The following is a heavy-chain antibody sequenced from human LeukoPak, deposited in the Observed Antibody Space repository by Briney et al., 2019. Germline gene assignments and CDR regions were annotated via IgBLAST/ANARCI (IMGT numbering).Heavy chain of an antibody. CDR2: SYPGNSDT. V-gene: IGHV5-51*01. J-gene: IGHJ4*02. Sequence: KPGESLKISCEGSGYSFTNYWIGWVRQMPGKGLEWMGISYPGNSDTRYSPSFQGQVTMSADKSISTAYLQWSSLKASDTAMYYCARRRAVAGIYYFDSWGQGTLVTVSS. CDR1: GYSFTNYW. D-gene: IGHD6-19*01. CDR3: ARRRAVAGIYYFDS.